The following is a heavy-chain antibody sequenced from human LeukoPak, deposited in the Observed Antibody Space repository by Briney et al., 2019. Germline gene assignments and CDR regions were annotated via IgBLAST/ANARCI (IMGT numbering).Heavy chain of an antibody. V-gene: IGHV3-21*01. CDR3: APICSSGNCFQTRFDY. J-gene: IGHJ4*02. D-gene: IGHD2-15*01. CDR1: GITFSNYA. CDR2: ISSSGGSI. Sequence: GGSLRLSCVASGITFSNYAVNWVRQAPGKGLEWVSSISSSGGSIYYADSVKGRFTVSRDNAKNSLYLQMNSLGAEDTAMYYCAPICSSGNCFQTRFDYWGQGTLVTVSS.